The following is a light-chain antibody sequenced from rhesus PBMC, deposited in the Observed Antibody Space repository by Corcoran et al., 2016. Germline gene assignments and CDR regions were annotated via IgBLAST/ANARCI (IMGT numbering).Light chain of an antibody. Sequence: DIQMTQSPSSLSASVGDKVTITCRASQRINSWLAWYQQKPGKAPKLLIYAASTLQSGVPSRFIVSGSGTDHTLAIRSLQPEDFATYYCQQGYNTPFTFGPGTKLDIK. V-gene: IGKV1-18*01. CDR3: QQGYNTPFT. J-gene: IGKJ3*01. CDR1: QRINSW. CDR2: AAS.